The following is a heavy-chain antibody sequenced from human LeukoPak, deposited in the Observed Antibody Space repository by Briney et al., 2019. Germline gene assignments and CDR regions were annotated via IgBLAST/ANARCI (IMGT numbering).Heavy chain of an antibody. CDR3: ARDKGCSSTSCYTSWFDP. CDR1: GFTVSSNY. D-gene: IGHD2-2*02. Sequence: GGSLRLSCAASGFTVSSNYMSWVRQGPGKGLEWVSVIYSGGSTYYADSVKGRFTISRDNSKNTLYLQMNSLRAEDTAVYYCARDKGCSSTSCYTSWFDPWGQGTLVTVSS. J-gene: IGHJ5*02. CDR2: IYSGGST. V-gene: IGHV3-53*01.